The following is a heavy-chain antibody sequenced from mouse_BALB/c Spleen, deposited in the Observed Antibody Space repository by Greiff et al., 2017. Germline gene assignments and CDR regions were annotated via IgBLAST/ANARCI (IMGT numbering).Heavy chain of an antibody. CDR3: ARQNRYPSWFAY. Sequence: EVKLVESGGGLVKPGGSLKLSCAASGFSFSSYDVSWVRQTPEKRLEWVAYISSGGGSTYYPDTVKGRFTISRDNAKNTLYLQMSSLKSEDTAMYYCARQNRYPSWFAYWGQGTLVTVSA. V-gene: IGHV5-12-1*01. CDR2: ISSGGGST. D-gene: IGHD2-14*01. J-gene: IGHJ3*01. CDR1: GFSFSSYD.